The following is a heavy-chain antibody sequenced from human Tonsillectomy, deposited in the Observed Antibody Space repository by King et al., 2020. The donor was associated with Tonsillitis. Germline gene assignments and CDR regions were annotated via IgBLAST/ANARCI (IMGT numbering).Heavy chain of an antibody. CDR1: GGSISSYY. Sequence: QLQESGPGLVKPSETLSLTCTVSGGSISSYYWSWIRQPPGKGLEWIGYIYYIGSTNYNPSLMSRVTISVDTSKNQFSLKLSSETAADTAFYYCARGLSMITFGGVISIDTFDIWGQGTMVTVSS. D-gene: IGHD3-16*02. CDR2: IYYIGST. CDR3: ARGLSMITFGGVISIDTFDI. V-gene: IGHV4-59*01. J-gene: IGHJ3*02.